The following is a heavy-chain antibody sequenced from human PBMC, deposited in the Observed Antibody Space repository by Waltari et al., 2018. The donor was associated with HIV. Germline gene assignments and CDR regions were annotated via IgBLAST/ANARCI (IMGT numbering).Heavy chain of an antibody. Sequence: VQVVQSGAEVKTPGSSVTVSCQASGDTLSTYEDSWVRPAPGQGLEWMGRIIPAIGIAMQTDKFKDRVTINADKATNSAYMELGGLRSEDTALYFCALGRIDDIRSGRENLGGLDPWGPGTLVSVSS. J-gene: IGHJ5*02. D-gene: IGHD3-3*01. CDR2: IIPAIGIA. CDR3: ALGRIDDIRSGRENLGGLDP. CDR1: GDTLSTYE. V-gene: IGHV1-69*04.